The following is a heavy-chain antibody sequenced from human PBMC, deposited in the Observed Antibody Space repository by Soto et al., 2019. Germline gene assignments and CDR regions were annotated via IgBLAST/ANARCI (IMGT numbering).Heavy chain of an antibody. CDR2: ISGGGLST. J-gene: IGHJ2*01. CDR1: GLTFSNYA. Sequence: EVQLLESGGNLVQPGGSLRLSCAASGLTFSNYAMSWVRQAPGKGLEWVSAISGGGLSTYYADSVKGRFTISRDNSRNTLFLQMSALRAEDTAVYYCAITPNCGRDCSADSYWFFDLWGRGTLVTDSS. D-gene: IGHD2-21*02. CDR3: AITPNCGRDCSADSYWFFDL. V-gene: IGHV3-23*01.